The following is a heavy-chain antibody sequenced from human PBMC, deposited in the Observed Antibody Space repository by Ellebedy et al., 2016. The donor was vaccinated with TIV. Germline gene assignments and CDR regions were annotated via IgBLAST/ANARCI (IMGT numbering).Heavy chain of an antibody. Sequence: AASVKVSCKASGYTFTGYAMHWARQAPGQRLEWMGWINAGNGNTKYSQKFQGRVTITRDTSASTAYMELSSLRSEDTAVYYCARGRIRLLDYWGQGTLVTVSS. CDR2: INAGNGNT. CDR1: GYTFTGYA. J-gene: IGHJ4*02. CDR3: ARGRIRLLDY. D-gene: IGHD5-18*01. V-gene: IGHV1-3*01.